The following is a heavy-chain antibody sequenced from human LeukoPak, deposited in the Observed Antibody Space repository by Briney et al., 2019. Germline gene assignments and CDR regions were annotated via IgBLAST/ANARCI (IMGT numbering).Heavy chain of an antibody. D-gene: IGHD3-10*01. V-gene: IGHV5-51*01. Sequence: GESLKISCKGSGYSFTSYWIGWVRQMPGKGLEWMGIIYPGDSDTRYSPSFQGQVTISADKSISTAYLQWSSLKASDTAMYYCARGGYGSGSYYIPFDYWGQGTLVTVSS. J-gene: IGHJ4*02. CDR3: ARGGYGSGSYYIPFDY. CDR1: GYSFTSYW. CDR2: IYPGDSDT.